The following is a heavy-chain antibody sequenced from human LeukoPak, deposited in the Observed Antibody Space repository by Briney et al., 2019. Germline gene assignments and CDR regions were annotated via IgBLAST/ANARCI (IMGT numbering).Heavy chain of an antibody. CDR3: ATKGLVSVPSRYHFDY. V-gene: IGHV3-23*01. CDR2: ISGDGRIT. Sequence: GGSLRLSCAASGFTLSSYAMSWVRQAPGKGLEWVSAISGDGRITHHTDSVKGRFTISRDNSKNTLYLQMNSLRAEDTAVYYCATKGLVSVPSRYHFDYWGQGTLVTVSS. J-gene: IGHJ4*02. CDR1: GFTLSSYA. D-gene: IGHD2-2*01.